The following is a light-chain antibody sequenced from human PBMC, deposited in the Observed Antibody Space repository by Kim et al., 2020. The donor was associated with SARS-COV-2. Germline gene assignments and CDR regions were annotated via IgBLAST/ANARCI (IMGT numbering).Light chain of an antibody. Sequence: DIQMTQSPSSLSASVGDGVTITCRAGQDISNHLDWYQQKPAKVPNVLISAASTLQAGVPSRFSGSRSGTDFTLTISSLQPEDVATYYCQKYDIAPWTFGQGTKVEIK. CDR3: QKYDIAPWT. CDR2: AAS. CDR1: QDISNH. V-gene: IGKV1-27*01. J-gene: IGKJ1*01.